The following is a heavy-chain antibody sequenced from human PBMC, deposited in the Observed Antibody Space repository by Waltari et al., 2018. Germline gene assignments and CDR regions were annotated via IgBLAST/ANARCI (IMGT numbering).Heavy chain of an antibody. CDR2: ISAYNGNT. D-gene: IGHD2-21*02. CDR1: GYTFTSYG. Sequence: QVQLVQSGAEVKKPGASVKVSCKASGYTFTSYGISWVRQAPGQGLEWMGWISAYNGNTNEAQKLQGRVTRTTETSTSTAYMELRSLRSDDTAVYYCARDTLVVVTATERDGDYYGMDVWGQGTTVTVSS. V-gene: IGHV1-18*01. J-gene: IGHJ6*02. CDR3: ARDTLVVVTATERDGDYYGMDV.